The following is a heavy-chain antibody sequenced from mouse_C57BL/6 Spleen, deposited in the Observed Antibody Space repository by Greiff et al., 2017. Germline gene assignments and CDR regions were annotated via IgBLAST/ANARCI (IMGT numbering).Heavy chain of an antibody. CDR1: GYAFSSSW. V-gene: IGHV1-82*01. Sequence: VKLQQSGPELVKPGASVKISCKASGYAFSSSWMNWVKQRPGKGLEWIGRIYPGDGDTNYNGKFKGKATLTADKSSSTAYMQLSSLTSEDSAVYCCASRGGYDEEGFAYWGQGTLVTVSA. J-gene: IGHJ3*01. CDR2: IYPGDGDT. CDR3: ASRGGYDEEGFAY. D-gene: IGHD2-2*01.